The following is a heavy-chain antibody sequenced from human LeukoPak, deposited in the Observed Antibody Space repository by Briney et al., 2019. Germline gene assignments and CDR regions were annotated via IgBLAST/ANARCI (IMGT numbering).Heavy chain of an antibody. V-gene: IGHV3-48*01. CDR2: ISSSSSTI. D-gene: IGHD2-2*01. CDR1: GFTFSSYS. Sequence: PGGSLRLSCAASGFTFSSYSMNWVRQAPGKGLEWVSYISSSSSTIYYADSVKGRFTISRDNAKNSLYLQMNSLRAEDTAVYYCARERCSSTSCYAAFSWGLGTLVTVSS. CDR3: ARERCSSTSCYAAFS. J-gene: IGHJ5*02.